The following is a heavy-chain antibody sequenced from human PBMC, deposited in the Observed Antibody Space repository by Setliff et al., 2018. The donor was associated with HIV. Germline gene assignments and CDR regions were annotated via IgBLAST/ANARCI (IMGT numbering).Heavy chain of an antibody. V-gene: IGHV3-30*01. Sequence: GGSMRLSCVASGLTFSTLAMHWVRQAPGKGIEWVAVMSYDGSRIVYADSVKGRFTISRDDSKNTLFLQLNSLRPYDTAVYYCASARIPTGGTSTSFDYWGQGTLVTVSS. J-gene: IGHJ4*02. CDR3: ASARIPTGGTSTSFDY. CDR1: GLTFSTLA. D-gene: IGHD1-1*01. CDR2: MSYDGSRI.